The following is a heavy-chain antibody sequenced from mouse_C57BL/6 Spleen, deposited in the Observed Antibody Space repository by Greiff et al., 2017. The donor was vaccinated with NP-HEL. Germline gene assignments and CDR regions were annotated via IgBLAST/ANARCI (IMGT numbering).Heavy chain of an antibody. Sequence: VKLVESGPELVKPGASVKISCKASGYAFSSSWMNWVKQRPGKGLEWIGRIYPGDGDTNYNGKFKGKATLTADKSSSTAYMQLSSLTSEDSAVYFCARPAQVYAMDYWGQGTSVTVSS. CDR3: ARPAQVYAMDY. CDR2: IYPGDGDT. V-gene: IGHV1-82*01. J-gene: IGHJ4*01. D-gene: IGHD3-2*02. CDR1: GYAFSSSW.